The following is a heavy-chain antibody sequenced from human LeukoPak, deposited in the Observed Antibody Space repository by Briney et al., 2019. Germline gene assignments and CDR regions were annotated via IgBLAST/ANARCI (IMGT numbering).Heavy chain of an antibody. V-gene: IGHV6-1*01. CDR3: ARAKRSGYREFGGFDY. D-gene: IGHD3-22*01. CDR1: GDSVSSNSAA. CDR2: TYYRSKWYN. J-gene: IGHJ4*02. Sequence: QTLSLTCAISGDSVSSNSAAWNWVRQSPSRGLEWLGRTYYRSKWYNDYAVSVKSRITINPDTSKNQFSLQLNSVTPEDTAVYYCARAKRSGYREFGGFDYWGQGTLVTVSS.